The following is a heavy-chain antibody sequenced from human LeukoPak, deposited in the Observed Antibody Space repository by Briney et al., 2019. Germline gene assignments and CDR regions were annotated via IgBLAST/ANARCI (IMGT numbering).Heavy chain of an antibody. CDR2: INPNSGAT. V-gene: IGHV1-2*02. CDR1: GYTFSGYY. CDR3: ARCCSSTSCYFDPYAFDI. J-gene: IGHJ3*02. Sequence: ASVKVSCKASGYTFSGYYIHWVRQAPGQGLEWMGWINPNSGATKYAQKFQGRVTMTRDTSISTAYMELSSLRSDDTAVYYCARCCSSTSCYFDPYAFDIWGQGTMVTVSS. D-gene: IGHD2-2*01.